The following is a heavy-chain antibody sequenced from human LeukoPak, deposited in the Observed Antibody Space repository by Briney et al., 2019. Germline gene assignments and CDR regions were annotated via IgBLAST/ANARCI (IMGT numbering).Heavy chain of an antibody. V-gene: IGHV5-51*01. CDR1: GYSFTTYW. D-gene: IGHD6-13*01. CDR3: ARQGGIAVAGAFNY. J-gene: IGHJ4*02. Sequence: GESLKISCKGSGYSFTTYWLGWVRQRPGKGLEWMGIIHPGDSDTRYSPSFQGQVTISADRSIGTAYLQWSSLKASDTAMYYCARQGGIAVAGAFNYWGQGTLVTLSS. CDR2: IHPGDSDT.